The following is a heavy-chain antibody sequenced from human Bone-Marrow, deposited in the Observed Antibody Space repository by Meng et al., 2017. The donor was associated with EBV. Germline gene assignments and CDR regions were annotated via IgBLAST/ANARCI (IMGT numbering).Heavy chain of an antibody. Sequence: QAWGPGVGMPAEPLSLACTVSGGSIRCSSLYWGWIRQPPGKGLEWIGSILYRGNTYYNPSLESRISISVDTSKNQFSLNLSSVTAADTAVYYCASQKGYYYGSGSYSPIDSWGQGSLVTVSS. CDR2: ILYRGNT. CDR3: ASQKGYYYGSGSYSPIDS. CDR1: GGSIRCSSLY. J-gene: IGHJ4*02. V-gene: IGHV4-39*01. D-gene: IGHD3-10*01.